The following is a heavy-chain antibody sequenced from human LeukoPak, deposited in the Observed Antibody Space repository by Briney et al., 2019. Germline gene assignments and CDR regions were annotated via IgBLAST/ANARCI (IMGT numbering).Heavy chain of an antibody. CDR1: GFTYSNYA. CDR3: ARDRIEIVVVVAATRHSAFDI. J-gene: IGHJ3*02. CDR2: ISYDGSNK. D-gene: IGHD2-15*01. V-gene: IGHV3-30*04. Sequence: GGSLRLSCAASGFTYSNYAMNWVRQAPGKGLEWVAVISYDGSNKYYADSMKGRFTISRDNSKNTLYLQMNSLRAEDTAVYYCARDRIEIVVVVAATRHSAFDIWGQGTMVTVSS.